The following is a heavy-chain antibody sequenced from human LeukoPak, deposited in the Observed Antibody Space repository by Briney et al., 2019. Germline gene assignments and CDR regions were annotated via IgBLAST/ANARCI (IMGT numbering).Heavy chain of an antibody. V-gene: IGHV1-69-2*01. D-gene: IGHD6-13*01. CDR2: VDPEDGET. Sequence: ASVKVSCKVSGYTFTDYYMHWVQQAPGKGLEWMGLVDPEDGETIYAEKFQGRVTITADTSTDTAYMELSSLRSEDTAVYYCTREMVRYSSSWYGSDYWGQGTLVTVSS. CDR3: TREMVRYSSSWYGSDY. CDR1: GYTFTDYY. J-gene: IGHJ4*02.